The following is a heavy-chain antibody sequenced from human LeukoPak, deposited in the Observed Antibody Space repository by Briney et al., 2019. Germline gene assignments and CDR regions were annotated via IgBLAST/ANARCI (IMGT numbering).Heavy chain of an antibody. CDR2: IYTSGST. J-gene: IGHJ4*02. D-gene: IGHD6-19*01. CDR3: ARQAVAGPLDY. CDR1: GGSISGYY. V-gene: IGHV4-4*07. Sequence: SETLSLTCTVSGGSISGYYWSWIRQPAGKGLEWIGRIYTSGSTNYNPSLKSRVTISVDRSKNQFSLKLSSVTAADTAVYYCARQAVAGPLDYWGQGTLVTVSS.